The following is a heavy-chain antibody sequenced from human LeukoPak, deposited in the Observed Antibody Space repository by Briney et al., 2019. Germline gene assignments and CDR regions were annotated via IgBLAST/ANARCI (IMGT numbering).Heavy chain of an antibody. Sequence: ASVKLSCKASGYTFTGYYMHWVRQAPGQRLEWMGWINPNSGGTNYAQKFQGRVTMTRDTSISTAYMELSRLRSDDTAVYYCAREKEGEYYYDSSGYYSWGQGTLVTVSS. J-gene: IGHJ4*02. CDR3: AREKEGEYYYDSSGYYS. CDR1: GYTFTGYY. CDR2: INPNSGGT. D-gene: IGHD3-22*01. V-gene: IGHV1-2*02.